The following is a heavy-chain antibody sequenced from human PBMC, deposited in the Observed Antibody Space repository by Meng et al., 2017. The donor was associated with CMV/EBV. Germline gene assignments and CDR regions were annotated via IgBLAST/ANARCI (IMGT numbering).Heavy chain of an antibody. Sequence: ASVKVSCKASGYTFTSYYMHWVRQAPGQGLEWMGIINPSGGSTSYAQKFQGRVTMTRDTSTSTVYMELSSLRSEDTAVYYCAGVYCPKEYCSSTRGYYYYGMDVWGQGTTVTVSS. J-gene: IGHJ6*02. CDR3: AGVYCPKEYCSSTRGYYYYGMDV. CDR1: GYTFTSYY. V-gene: IGHV1-46*01. CDR2: INPSGGST. D-gene: IGHD2-2*01.